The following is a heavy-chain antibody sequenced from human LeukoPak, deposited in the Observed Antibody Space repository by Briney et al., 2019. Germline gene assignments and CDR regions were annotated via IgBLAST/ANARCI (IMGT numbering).Heavy chain of an antibody. D-gene: IGHD6-19*01. CDR1: GGTLSSYA. CDR3: ARNFNDGSGWFH. CDR2: IIPIFGTA. J-gene: IGHJ4*02. V-gene: IGHV1-69*06. Sequence: GASVKVSCKASGGTLSSYAISWVRQAPGQGLEWMGGIIPIFGTANYAQKFQGRVAITADKSTSTAYMELSSLRSEDTAVYYCARNFNDGSGWFHWGQGTLVTVSS.